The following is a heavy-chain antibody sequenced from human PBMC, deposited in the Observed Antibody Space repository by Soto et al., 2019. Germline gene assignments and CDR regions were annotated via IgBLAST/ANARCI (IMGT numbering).Heavy chain of an antibody. D-gene: IGHD2-15*01. CDR2: MYYRGT. CDR1: GGSISSDDYH. Sequence: KLPETLSLTCPVSGGSISSDDYHWSWIRQPPGKGLEWIGFMYYRGTYYNPSLKSRVSISVDTSKNQFFLKLTSLTASDTAVYYCARDLAYCASGSCYAKWGSWGQGTLVTVSS. J-gene: IGHJ5*02. CDR3: ARDLAYCASGSCYAKWGS. V-gene: IGHV4-30-4*01.